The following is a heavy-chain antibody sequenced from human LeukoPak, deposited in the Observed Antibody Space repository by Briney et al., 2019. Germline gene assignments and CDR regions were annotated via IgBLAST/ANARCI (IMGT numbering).Heavy chain of an antibody. V-gene: IGHV4-59*01. CDR2: IYYSGST. CDR3: ARLLRGTNSGFDP. CDR1: GGSISSYY. Sequence: SETLSLTCTVSGGSISSYYWSWIRQPLGKGLEWIGYIYYSGSTNYNPSLKSRVTISVDTSKNQFSLKLSSVTAADTAVYYCARLLRGTNSGFDPWGQGTLVTVSS. J-gene: IGHJ5*02. D-gene: IGHD1-1*01.